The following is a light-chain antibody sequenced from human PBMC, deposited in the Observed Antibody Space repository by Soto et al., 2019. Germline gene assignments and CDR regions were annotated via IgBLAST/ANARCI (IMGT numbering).Light chain of an antibody. Sequence: QSVLTQPPSASGTHGQRVTISCSGSSSNIGSNHVYWYQQLPGTAPKLHIYRNNQRPSGVPDRFSVSKSGTSASLAISGLRSEDECDYHCAAWDDSLSGYVVGTGTKLTVL. CDR1: SSNIGSNH. V-gene: IGLV1-47*01. CDR2: RNN. J-gene: IGLJ1*01. CDR3: AAWDDSLSGYV.